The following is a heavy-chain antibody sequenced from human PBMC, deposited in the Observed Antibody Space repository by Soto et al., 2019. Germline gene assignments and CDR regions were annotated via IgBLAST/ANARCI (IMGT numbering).Heavy chain of an antibody. V-gene: IGHV4-59*01. CDR3: ASMIGDPVLGFDS. D-gene: IGHD3-10*02. Sequence: QVQLQESGPGLVKPSETLSLTYTVSGGSISSYYWSWIRHPPGKGLEWIGFIFYSGSTSYDPSLKSRVIISIHTCAYQFSLNLNSVTAADTAVYYCASMIGDPVLGFDSWGQGTLVAVSS. CDR1: GGSISSYY. J-gene: IGHJ5*01. CDR2: IFYSGST.